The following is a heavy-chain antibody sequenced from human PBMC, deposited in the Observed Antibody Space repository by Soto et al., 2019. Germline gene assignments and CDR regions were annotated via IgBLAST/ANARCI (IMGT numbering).Heavy chain of an antibody. D-gene: IGHD3-22*01. CDR2: INHSGST. CDR3: ARHSSYYDSSGYLGGFDY. J-gene: IGHJ4*02. Sequence: PSETLSLTCAVYGGSFSGYYWSWIRQPPGKGLEWIGEINHSGSTNYNPSLKSRVTISVDTSKNQFSLKLSSVTAADTAVYYCARHSSYYDSSGYLGGFDYWGQGTLVTVSS. V-gene: IGHV4-34*01. CDR1: GGSFSGYY.